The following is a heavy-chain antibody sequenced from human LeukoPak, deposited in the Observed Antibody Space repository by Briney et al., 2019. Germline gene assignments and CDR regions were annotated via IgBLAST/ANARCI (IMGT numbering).Heavy chain of an antibody. V-gene: IGHV3-33*01. CDR3: ARGLLWFGEYQYYFDY. J-gene: IGHJ4*02. CDR1: GFTFSSYG. D-gene: IGHD3-10*01. Sequence: GGSLRLSCAASGFTFSSYGMHLVRQAPGKGLEWVGVIWYDGSDKYYADSVKGRFTISRDNSKNTLYLQMNSLRAEDMAVYYCARGLLWFGEYQYYFDYWGQGTLVTASS. CDR2: IWYDGSDK.